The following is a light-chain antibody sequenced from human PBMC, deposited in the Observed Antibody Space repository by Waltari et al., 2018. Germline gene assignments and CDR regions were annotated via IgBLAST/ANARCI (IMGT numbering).Light chain of an antibody. J-gene: IGLJ3*02. CDR2: EVT. Sequence: QSALIQPPSASGSPGQSVTISCPGSSSDVGTSNFVSWYQQHPGKAPKLMIYEVTKRPSGVPDRFSGSKSGNTASLSVSGLQAEDEADYYCTSYAGSDKLLFGGGTKLTVL. CDR3: TSYAGSDKLL. CDR1: SSDVGTSNF. V-gene: IGLV2-8*01.